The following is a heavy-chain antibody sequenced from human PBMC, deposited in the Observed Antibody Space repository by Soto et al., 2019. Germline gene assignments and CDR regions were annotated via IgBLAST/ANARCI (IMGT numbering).Heavy chain of an antibody. CDR1: GGSISSYY. Sequence: QVQLQESGPGLVKPSETLSLTCTVSGGSISSYYWSWIWQPPGKGLEYIGYYSGSTNYNPSLKSRVTISVDTSKNQFSLKLSSVTAADTAVYYCARFVSVSGDFDYWGQGTLVTVSS. D-gene: IGHD6-19*01. J-gene: IGHJ4*02. CDR2: YSGST. CDR3: ARFVSVSGDFDY. V-gene: IGHV4-59*01.